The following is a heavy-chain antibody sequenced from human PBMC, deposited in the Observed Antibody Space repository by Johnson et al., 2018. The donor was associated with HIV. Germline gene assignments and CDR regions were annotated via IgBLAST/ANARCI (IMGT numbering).Heavy chain of an antibody. J-gene: IGHJ3*02. V-gene: IGHV3-66*02. Sequence: VQLVESGGGLVQPGGSLRLSCAASGFIVSSKYMTWFRQAPGKGLEWVSVLYADGRTYYADSVKGRFTVSSDYSENTLYLQMNSLTAEDTAVYYCATKGSKWVDAFDIWGQGTMVTVSS. D-gene: IGHD3-10*01. CDR3: ATKGSKWVDAFDI. CDR1: GFIVSSKY. CDR2: LYADGRT.